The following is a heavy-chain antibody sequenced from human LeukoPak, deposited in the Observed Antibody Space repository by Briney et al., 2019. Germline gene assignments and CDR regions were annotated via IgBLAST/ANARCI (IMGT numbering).Heavy chain of an antibody. Sequence: SVKVSCKASGGTFSSYAISWVRQAPGQGLEWMGGIIPIFGTANYAQKFQGRVTITADESTSAAYMELSSLRSEDTAVYYCARGRSYSSGWYDFDYWGQGTLVTVSS. D-gene: IGHD6-19*01. J-gene: IGHJ4*02. CDR2: IIPIFGTA. CDR1: GGTFSSYA. CDR3: ARGRSYSSGWYDFDY. V-gene: IGHV1-69*13.